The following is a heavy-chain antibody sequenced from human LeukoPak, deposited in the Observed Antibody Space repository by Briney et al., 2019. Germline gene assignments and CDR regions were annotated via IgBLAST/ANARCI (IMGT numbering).Heavy chain of an antibody. CDR2: ISYDGSNK. CDR1: GFAFSSYA. V-gene: IGHV3-30-3*01. Sequence: GGSLRLSCAASGFAFSSYAMHWVRQAPGKGLEWVAVISYDGSNKYYADSVKGRFTISRDNSKNTLYLQSNSLSAEDAAVYYCASEVAHYRYLDLWGRGTLVTVSS. D-gene: IGHD5-12*01. J-gene: IGHJ2*01. CDR3: ASEVAHYRYLDL.